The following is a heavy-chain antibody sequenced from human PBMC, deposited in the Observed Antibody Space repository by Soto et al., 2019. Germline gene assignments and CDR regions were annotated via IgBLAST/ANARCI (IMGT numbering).Heavy chain of an antibody. J-gene: IGHJ3*02. Sequence: ALAATCPLSIGSTSGGGYYWSRVRRHPWKGREWIGYIYCGGRTYYNPCQKIRVTISVDTAKNQFSLKLSSVTAAETVVYYFARDGYYYDSSGYFTDAFDIWGQGSMV. CDR2: IYCGGRT. CDR3: ARDGYYYDSSGYFTDAFDI. D-gene: IGHD3-22*01. V-gene: IGHV4-31*03. CDR1: IGSTSGGGYY.